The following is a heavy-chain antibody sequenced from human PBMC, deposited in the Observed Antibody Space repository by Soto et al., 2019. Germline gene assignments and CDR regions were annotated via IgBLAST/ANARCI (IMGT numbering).Heavy chain of an antibody. CDR1: EFTFSSYA. J-gene: IGHJ4*02. Sequence: GGSLRLSCAASEFTFSSYAMSWVRQAPGKGLEWVSAISGSGGSTYYADSVKGRFTISRDTSKNTLYLQMSSLRVEDTALYYCAKSYSSNWYDYFDNWGQGALVTVSS. CDR3: AKSYSSNWYDYFDN. CDR2: ISGSGGST. V-gene: IGHV3-23*01. D-gene: IGHD6-13*01.